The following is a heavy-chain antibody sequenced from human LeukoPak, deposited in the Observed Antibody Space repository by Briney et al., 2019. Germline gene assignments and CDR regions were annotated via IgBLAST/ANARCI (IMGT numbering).Heavy chain of an antibody. CDR3: TRPNCSGGSCYQDY. V-gene: IGHV3-73*01. CDR1: GFTFSGSA. Sequence: GGSLRLSCAASGFTFSGSAVHWVRQASGKGLEWVGRIRSKANSYATAYAASVKGRFTISRDDSKNTAYLQMNSLKTEDTAVYYCTRPNCSGGSCYQDYWGQGTLVTVSS. CDR2: IRSKANSYAT. D-gene: IGHD2-15*01. J-gene: IGHJ4*02.